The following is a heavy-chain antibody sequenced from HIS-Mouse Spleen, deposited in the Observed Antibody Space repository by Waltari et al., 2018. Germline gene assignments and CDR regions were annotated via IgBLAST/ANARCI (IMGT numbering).Heavy chain of an antibody. CDR1: GGSFSGYY. CDR3: ARGITISLGVNAFDI. J-gene: IGHJ3*02. V-gene: IGHV4-34*01. CDR2: INHSGST. D-gene: IGHD3-10*01. Sequence: QVQLQQWGAGLLKPSETLSLTCAVYGGSFSGYYWSWIRQPPGKGLEWIGEINHSGSTKYNPSLKSRVTISVDTSKNQFSLKLSSVTAADTAVYYCARGITISLGVNAFDIWGQGTMVTVSS.